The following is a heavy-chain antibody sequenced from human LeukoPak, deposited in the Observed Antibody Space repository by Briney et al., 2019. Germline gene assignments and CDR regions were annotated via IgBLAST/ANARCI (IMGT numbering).Heavy chain of an antibody. V-gene: IGHV3-9*01. Sequence: PGRSLRLSCAASGLTFDDYAMHWVRQAPGKGLEWVSGISWNSGSIGYADSVKGRFTISRDNAKNSLYLQMNSLRAEDTALYYCAKDGDRSNWSLFDYWGQGTLVTVSS. D-gene: IGHD6-13*01. J-gene: IGHJ4*02. CDR3: AKDGDRSNWSLFDY. CDR2: ISWNSGSI. CDR1: GLTFDDYA.